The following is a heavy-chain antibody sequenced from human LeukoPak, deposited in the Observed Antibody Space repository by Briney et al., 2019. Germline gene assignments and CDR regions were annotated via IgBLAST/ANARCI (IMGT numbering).Heavy chain of an antibody. CDR1: GGSFSGYY. V-gene: IGHV4-34*01. Sequence: PSETLSLTCAVYGGSFSGYYWSWIRQPPGKGLGWIGEINHSGSTNYNPSLKSRVTISVDTSKNQFSLKLSSVTAADTAVYYCARKGNRGSGRGAKYYYYGMDVWGQGTTVTVSS. J-gene: IGHJ6*02. CDR3: ARKGNRGSGRGAKYYYYGMDV. CDR2: INHSGST. D-gene: IGHD3-10*01.